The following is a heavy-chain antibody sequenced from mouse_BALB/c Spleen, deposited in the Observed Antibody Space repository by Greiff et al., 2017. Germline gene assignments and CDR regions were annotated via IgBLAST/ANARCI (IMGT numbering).Heavy chain of an antibody. CDR3: AREGGNYHYFDY. J-gene: IGHJ2*01. CDR2: INPGSGGT. Sequence: VQLQQSGAELVRPGTSVKVSCKASGYAFTNYLIEWVKQRPGQGLAWIGVINPGSGGTNYNEKFKGKATLTADKSSSTAYMQLSSLTSDDSAVYFCAREGGNYHYFDYWGQGTTLTVSS. CDR1: GYAFTNYL. V-gene: IGHV1-54*01. D-gene: IGHD2-1*01.